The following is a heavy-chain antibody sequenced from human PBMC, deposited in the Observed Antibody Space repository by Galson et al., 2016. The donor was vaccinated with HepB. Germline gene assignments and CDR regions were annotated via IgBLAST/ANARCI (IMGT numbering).Heavy chain of an antibody. Sequence: SLRLSCAASGYTFSSYAMSWVRQAPGKGLEWVSGISGRGGSTYYADSVEGRFTISRDNSKNTLYLQMKSLRAEDTAVYYCAKDRWTGQLLPHGFDYWGQGTLVAVSS. D-gene: IGHD6-6*01. CDR2: ISGRGGST. J-gene: IGHJ4*02. CDR3: AKDRWTGQLLPHGFDY. V-gene: IGHV3-23*01. CDR1: GYTFSSYA.